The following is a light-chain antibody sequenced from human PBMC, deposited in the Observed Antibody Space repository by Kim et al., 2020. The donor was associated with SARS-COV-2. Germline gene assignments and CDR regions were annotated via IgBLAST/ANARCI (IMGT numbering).Light chain of an antibody. J-gene: IGLJ2*01. CDR1: SSNIGSNY. Sequence: ELTQPPSASGTPGQRVTISCSGSSSNIGSNYVYWYQQLPGTTPKLLIYSNNQRPSGVPDRFSGSKSGTSASLAISGLRSEDEADYYCAAWDDSLSGPVFGGGTQLTVL. V-gene: IGLV1-47*02. CDR3: AAWDDSLSGPV. CDR2: SNN.